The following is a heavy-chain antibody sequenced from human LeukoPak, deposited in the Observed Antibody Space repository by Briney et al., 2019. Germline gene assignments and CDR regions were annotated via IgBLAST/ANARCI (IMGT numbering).Heavy chain of an antibody. J-gene: IGHJ3*02. CDR3: ARVVGDYGAFDI. V-gene: IGHV3-64*01. D-gene: IGHD4-17*01. CDR1: GFTFRSYA. CDR2: ISSNGGST. Sequence: AGGSLRLSCAASGFTFRSYAMHWVRQAPGKGLEYVSAISSNGGSTYYANSVKGRFTISRDNSKNTLYLQMGSLRAEDMAVYYCARVVGDYGAFDIWGQGTMVTVSS.